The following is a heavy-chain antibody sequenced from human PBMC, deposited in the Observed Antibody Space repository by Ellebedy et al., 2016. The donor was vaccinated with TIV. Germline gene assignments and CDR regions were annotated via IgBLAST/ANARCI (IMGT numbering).Heavy chain of an antibody. CDR2: INSDGSST. CDR3: ARIRLGGGDYKY. V-gene: IGHV3-74*01. D-gene: IGHD4-17*01. CDR1: GFTFSSYW. Sequence: GESLKISCAASGFTFSSYWMHWVRQAPGKGLVWVSRINSDGSSTSYADSVKGRFTISRDNAKNTLYLQMNSLRAEDTAVYYCARIRLGGGDYKYWGQGTLVTVSS. J-gene: IGHJ4*02.